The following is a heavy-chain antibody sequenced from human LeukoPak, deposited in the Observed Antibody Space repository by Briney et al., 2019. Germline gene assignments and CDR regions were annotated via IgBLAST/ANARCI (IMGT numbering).Heavy chain of an antibody. V-gene: IGHV1-2*02. CDR2: INPNSGGT. D-gene: IGHD5-18*01. CDR1: GYTFTSYD. CDR3: ARGGYSYGYAFDI. J-gene: IGHJ3*02. Sequence: ASVKVSCKASGYTFTSYDINWVRQATGQGLEWMGWINPNSGGTNYAQKFQGRVTMTRDTSISTAYMELSRLRSDDTAVYYCARGGYSYGYAFDIWGQGTMVTVSS.